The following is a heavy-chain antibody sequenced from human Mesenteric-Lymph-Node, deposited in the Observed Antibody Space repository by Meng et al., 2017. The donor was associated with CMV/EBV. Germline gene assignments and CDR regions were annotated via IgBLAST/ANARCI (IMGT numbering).Heavy chain of an antibody. CDR3: AREIPSSTSDGLDV. CDR2: IYYSGTT. Sequence: SETLSLTCTISGGSISTYYWSSIRQPPGKGLEWIGFIYYSGTTDYNPSLKSRVTISLDTSKNQFSLEVRSMTAADTAVYYCAREIPSSTSDGLDVWGQGTTVTVSS. V-gene: IGHV4-59*01. J-gene: IGHJ6*02. D-gene: IGHD6-13*01. CDR1: GGSISTYY.